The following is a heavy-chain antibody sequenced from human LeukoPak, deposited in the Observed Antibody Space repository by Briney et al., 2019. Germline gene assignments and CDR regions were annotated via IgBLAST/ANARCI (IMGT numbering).Heavy chain of an antibody. V-gene: IGHV1-18*01. CDR3: ARVGLVDNEYGFYFYMDV. CDR2: ISGYNGNT. CDR1: GYTFSDYG. J-gene: IGHJ6*03. Sequence: GASMKVSCKPSGYTFSDYGITWVRQAPGQGIEWMGWISGYNGNTNYAESLQGRVTMTIDTSTSTAYMDLRSLRSDDTAVYYCARVGLVDNEYGFYFYMDVWGKRTTVIVSS. D-gene: IGHD4/OR15-4a*01.